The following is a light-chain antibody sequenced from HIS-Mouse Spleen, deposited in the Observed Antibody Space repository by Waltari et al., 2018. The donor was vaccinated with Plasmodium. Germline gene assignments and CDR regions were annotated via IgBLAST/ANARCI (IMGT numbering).Light chain of an antibody. Sequence: SYELTQPPSVSVSPGQTASITCPGDTWGDKHACWYQQKPGQSPVLVIYQDSKRPSGIPERFSGSNSGNTATLTISGTQAMDEADYYCQAWDSSTVVFGGGTKLTVL. CDR3: QAWDSSTVV. V-gene: IGLV3-1*01. J-gene: IGLJ2*01. CDR1: TWGDKH. CDR2: QDS.